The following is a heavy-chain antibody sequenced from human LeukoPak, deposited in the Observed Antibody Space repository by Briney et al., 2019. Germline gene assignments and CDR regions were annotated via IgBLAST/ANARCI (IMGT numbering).Heavy chain of an antibody. CDR1: GFTFSSYG. D-gene: IGHD6-19*01. CDR3: ANFERTVAGPYNWFDP. CDR2: ISYDGSNK. Sequence: PGGSLRLSCAASGFTFSSYGMHWVRQAPGKGLEWVAVISYDGSNKYYADSVKGRFTISRDNSKSTLYLQMNSLRAEDTAVYYCANFERTVAGPYNWFDPWGQGTLVTVSS. V-gene: IGHV3-30*18. J-gene: IGHJ5*02.